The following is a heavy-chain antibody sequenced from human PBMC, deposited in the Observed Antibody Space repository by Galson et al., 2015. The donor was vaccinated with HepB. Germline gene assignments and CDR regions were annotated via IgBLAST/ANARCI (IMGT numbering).Heavy chain of an antibody. V-gene: IGHV1-18*04. CDR3: ARAVVPAAPSDS. D-gene: IGHD2-2*01. J-gene: IGHJ5*01. CDR1: GAPFTSYG. Sequence: SVKVSCKASGAPFTSYGFNWVRQAPGQGLEWMGWASAYSDNANYAQKFQDRVTMTTDTSTSTAYMELRSLVSDDTAVYYCARAVVPAAPSDSWGQGTL. CDR2: ASAYSDNA.